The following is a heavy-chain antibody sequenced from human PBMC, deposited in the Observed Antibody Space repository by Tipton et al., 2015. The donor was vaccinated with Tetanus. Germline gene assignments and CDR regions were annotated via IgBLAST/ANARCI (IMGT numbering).Heavy chain of an antibody. Sequence: QSGPEVKKPGESLKIPCSGSGYSFNIYWLAWVRQMPGKGLEWMGIIYPDDSDTRYSPSFQGQVTISADKSTTTAYLQWSSLKASDTATYYCARRLGPYTGDHFWHFDLWGRGTLVTVSS. CDR1: GYSFNIYW. D-gene: IGHD7-27*01. V-gene: IGHV5-51*01. CDR2: IYPDDSDT. CDR3: ARRLGPYTGDHFWHFDL. J-gene: IGHJ2*01.